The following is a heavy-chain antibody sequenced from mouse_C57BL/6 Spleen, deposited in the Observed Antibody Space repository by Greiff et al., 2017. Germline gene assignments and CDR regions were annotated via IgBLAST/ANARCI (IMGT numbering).Heavy chain of an antibody. V-gene: IGHV5-6*01. CDR1: GFTFSSYG. CDR2: ISSGGSYT. CDR3: ARHAHYFDY. J-gene: IGHJ2*01. Sequence: EVQLVESGGDLVKPGGSLKLSCAASGFTFSSYGMSWVRQTPDKRLEWVATISSGGSYTYYPDSVKGRFTISRDNAKNTLYLQMSSLKSEDTAMYYCARHAHYFDYWGQGTTLTVSS.